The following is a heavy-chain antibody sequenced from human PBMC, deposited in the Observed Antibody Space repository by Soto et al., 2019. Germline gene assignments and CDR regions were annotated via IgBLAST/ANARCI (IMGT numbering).Heavy chain of an antibody. Sequence: QVQLVQSGAEVKKPGASVKVSCKASGYTFTSYAMHWVRQAPGQRLEWMGWINAGNGNTKYSQKFQGRVTITRDTSASTAYMELSSLRSEDTAVYYCARGESDYDQLGPFDYWGQGTLVTVSS. D-gene: IGHD3-3*01. J-gene: IGHJ4*02. CDR2: INAGNGNT. V-gene: IGHV1-3*01. CDR3: ARGESDYDQLGPFDY. CDR1: GYTFTSYA.